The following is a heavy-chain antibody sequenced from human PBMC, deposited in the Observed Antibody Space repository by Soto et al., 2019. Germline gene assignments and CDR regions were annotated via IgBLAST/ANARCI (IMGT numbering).Heavy chain of an antibody. V-gene: IGHV4-39*01. J-gene: IGHJ4*02. CDR1: GGSISSSSYY. D-gene: IGHD3-22*01. CDR3: ARRGYYYDSSGYQSVWY. Sequence: SETLSLTCTVSGGSISSSSYYWGWIRQPPGKGLEWIGSIYYSGSTYYNPSLKSRVTISVDTSKNQFSLKLSSVTAADTAVYYCARRGYYYDSSGYQSVWYWGQGTLVTVSS. CDR2: IYYSGST.